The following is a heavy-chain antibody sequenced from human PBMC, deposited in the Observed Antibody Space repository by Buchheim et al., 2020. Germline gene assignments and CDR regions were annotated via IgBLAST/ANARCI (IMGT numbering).Heavy chain of an antibody. Sequence: QVQLQQWGAGLLKPSETLSLTCAVYGGSFSGYYWSWIRQPPGKGLEWIGEINHSGSTIYNPSLKSRVTISVDTSKNQFSLKLSSVTAADTAVYYCARHDEITGQLHMSHYYFDYWGQGTL. CDR2: INHSGST. D-gene: IGHD6-6*01. V-gene: IGHV4-34*01. CDR3: ARHDEITGQLHMSHYYFDY. CDR1: GGSFSGYY. J-gene: IGHJ4*02.